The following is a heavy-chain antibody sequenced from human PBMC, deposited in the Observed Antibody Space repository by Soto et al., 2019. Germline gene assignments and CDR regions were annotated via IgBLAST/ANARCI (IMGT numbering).Heavy chain of an antibody. CDR3: ARDPRLGELSLSFDY. V-gene: IGHV3-7*03. D-gene: IGHD3-16*02. CDR2: IKQDGSEK. Sequence: RGSLRLSCAASGFTFSNYWMSWFRQAPGKGLEWVTNIKQDGSEKYSVGSVKGRFTISRDNAKNSLYLQMNSLRAEDTAVYYCARDPRLGELSLSFDYWGQGTLVTVSS. J-gene: IGHJ4*02. CDR1: GFTFSNYW.